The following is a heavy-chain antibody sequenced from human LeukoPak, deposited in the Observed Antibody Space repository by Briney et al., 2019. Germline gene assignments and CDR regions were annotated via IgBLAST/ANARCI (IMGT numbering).Heavy chain of an antibody. J-gene: IGHJ5*02. V-gene: IGHV3-23*01. CDR2: ISGSGSST. CDR1: GFTLSSYA. D-gene: IGHD3-22*01. Sequence: GGSLRLSCAASGFTLSSYAMSWVRQAPGKGLEWVSAISGSGSSTQYADSVKGRFTISRDNSKNTLDLQMNSLRADDTAIYYCAMEISSGYPNWFDRWGQGTLVTVSS. CDR3: AMEISSGYPNWFDR.